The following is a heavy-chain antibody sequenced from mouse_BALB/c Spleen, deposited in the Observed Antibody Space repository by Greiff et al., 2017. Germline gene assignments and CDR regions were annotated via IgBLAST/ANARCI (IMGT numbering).Heavy chain of an antibody. Sequence: QVQLQQSGAELMKPGASVKISCKATGYTFSSYWIEWVKQRPGHGLEWIGEILPGSGSTNYNEKFKGKATFTADTSSNTAYMQLSSLTSEDSAVYYCARPRDPGAMDYWGQGTSVTVSS. CDR3: ARPRDPGAMDY. CDR1: GYTFSSYW. D-gene: IGHD3-3*01. V-gene: IGHV1-9*01. J-gene: IGHJ4*01. CDR2: ILPGSGST.